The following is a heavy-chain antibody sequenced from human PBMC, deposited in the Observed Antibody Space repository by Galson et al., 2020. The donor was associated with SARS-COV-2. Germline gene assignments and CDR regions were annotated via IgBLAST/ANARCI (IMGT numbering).Heavy chain of an antibody. D-gene: IGHD3-10*01. CDR3: ARDLALEGQVLLWFGELYYYGMDV. Sequence: GESLKISCAASGFTFSSYGMHWVRQAPGKGLEWVAVISYDGSNKYYADSVKGRFTISRDNSKNTLYLQMNSLRAEDTAVYYCARDLALEGQVLLWFGELYYYGMDVWGQGTTVTVSS. CDR2: ISYDGSNK. V-gene: IGHV3-30*03. J-gene: IGHJ6*02. CDR1: GFTFSSYG.